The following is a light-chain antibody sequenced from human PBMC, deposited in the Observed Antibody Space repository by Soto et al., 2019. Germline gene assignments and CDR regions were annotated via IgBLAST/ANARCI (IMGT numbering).Light chain of an antibody. CDR1: SSNIGAGFD. CDR3: QSYYSNVNAMF. J-gene: IGLJ2*01. CDR2: DKS. V-gene: IGLV1-40*01. Sequence: QFVLTQPPSVSGAPGQRVTISCTGSSSNIGAGFDVHWYQQLPGTAPKLLIYDKSDRPSGVPDPFSGSQSGTSASLAITGLQDYEEAASYSQSYYSNVNAMFFGGGTKLTVL.